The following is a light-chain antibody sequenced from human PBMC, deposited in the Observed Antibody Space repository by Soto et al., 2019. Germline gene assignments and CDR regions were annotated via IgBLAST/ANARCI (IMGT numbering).Light chain of an antibody. Sequence: EVMMTQSPATVSVSRGERATISWRASQSVSNNLAWYQQKPRQAPRVLFSYASTRSTGIPARFSGSGSGAEFTLTISSIQSEDFALYYCQQYNNWPPITFGQGTRLEIK. J-gene: IGKJ5*01. CDR1: QSVSNN. CDR3: QQYNNWPPIT. V-gene: IGKV3-15*01. CDR2: YAS.